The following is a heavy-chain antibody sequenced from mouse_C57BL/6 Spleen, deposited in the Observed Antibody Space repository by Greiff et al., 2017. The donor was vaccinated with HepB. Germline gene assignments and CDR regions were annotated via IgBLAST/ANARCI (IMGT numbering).Heavy chain of an antibody. CDR2: ISYDGSN. V-gene: IGHV3-6*01. CDR3: ALNGYSYAMDY. D-gene: IGHD2-3*01. J-gene: IGHJ4*01. CDR1: GYSITSGYY. Sequence: EVQLVESGPGLVKPSQSLSLTCSVTGYSITSGYYWNWIRQFPGNKLEWMGYISYDGSNNYNPSLKNRISITRDTSKNQFFLKLNSVTTEDTATYYCALNGYSYAMDYWGQGTSVTVSS.